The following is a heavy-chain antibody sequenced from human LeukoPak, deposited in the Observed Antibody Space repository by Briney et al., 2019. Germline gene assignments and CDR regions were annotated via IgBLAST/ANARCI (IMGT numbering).Heavy chain of an antibody. V-gene: IGHV3-48*03. CDR1: GFTFSSYE. J-gene: IGHJ4*02. D-gene: IGHD3-22*01. Sequence: GGSLRLSCAASGFTFSSYEMNWVRQAPGKGLEWVSYISGSGSTIYYADSVKGRFTISRDNAKNSLYLQMNSLRAEDTAVYYCAKDYSGDYYDTSGPPSGVDYWGQGTLVTVSS. CDR3: AKDYSGDYYDTSGPPSGVDY. CDR2: ISGSGSTI.